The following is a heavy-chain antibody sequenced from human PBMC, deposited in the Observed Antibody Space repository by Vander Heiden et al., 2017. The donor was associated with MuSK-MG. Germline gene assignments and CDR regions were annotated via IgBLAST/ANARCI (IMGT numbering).Heavy chain of an antibody. CDR2: IYYSGST. D-gene: IGHD3-22*01. CDR1: GGSISSSY. V-gene: IGHV4-59*12. J-gene: IGHJ4*02. CDR3: ARWGGNYYDSSGYYPY. Sequence: QVQLQESGPGLVKPSETLSLTCTVSGGSISSSYWLWIRPPPGKGLEWIGYIYYSGSTNYNPSRKSRVTISVDTSKNQFSLKLSSVTAADTDVYYCARWGGNYYDSSGYYPYWGQGTLVTVSS.